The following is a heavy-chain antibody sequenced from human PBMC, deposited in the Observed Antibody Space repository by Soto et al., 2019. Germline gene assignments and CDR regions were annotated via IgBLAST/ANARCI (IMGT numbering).Heavy chain of an antibody. V-gene: IGHV5-51*01. J-gene: IGHJ4*02. CDR2: IYPSDSDT. Sequence: PGESLTISGEFSGDTFTLYWIGWVRQKPGKGLEWMGIIYPSDSDTRYSPSFQGQVTISADKSLNTAYLQWNSLKASDTAVYYCARPANTVADHFDLWGQGTPVTVSS. CDR1: GDTFTLYW. CDR3: ARPANTVADHFDL. D-gene: IGHD4-17*01.